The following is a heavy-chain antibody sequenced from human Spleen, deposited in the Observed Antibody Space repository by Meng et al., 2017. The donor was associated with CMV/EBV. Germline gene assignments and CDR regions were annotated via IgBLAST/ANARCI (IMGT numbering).Heavy chain of an antibody. J-gene: IGHJ6*02. V-gene: IGHV4-34*01. CDR3: ARGQYSRRMDV. CDR1: GGSFSGYY. Sequence: SETLSLTCGVYGGSFSGYYWSWIRQPPGKGLEWIAEINHSGSTNYNPSLKSRVTISLDTFNQRFSLKLSSVTAADTAVYYCARGQYSRRMDVWGQGTTVTVSS. CDR2: INHSGST. D-gene: IGHD6-6*01.